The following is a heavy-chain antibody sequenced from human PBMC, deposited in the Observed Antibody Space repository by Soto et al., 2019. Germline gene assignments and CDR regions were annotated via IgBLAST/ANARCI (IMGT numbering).Heavy chain of an antibody. D-gene: IGHD3-22*01. Sequence: EVQLVETGGGLIQPGGSLRLSCAASGFSVSSNYMNWVRQSPGKGLEWVSVIYSGGDTHYTDSVKGRFTVSRDTSENTLFLEKKNLRAEEPGIYYCARDPFSQYSHETSGFHNWGLGTLVTVSS. J-gene: IGHJ4*02. CDR3: ARDPFSQYSHETSGFHN. V-gene: IGHV3-53*02. CDR2: IYSGGDT. CDR1: GFSVSSNY.